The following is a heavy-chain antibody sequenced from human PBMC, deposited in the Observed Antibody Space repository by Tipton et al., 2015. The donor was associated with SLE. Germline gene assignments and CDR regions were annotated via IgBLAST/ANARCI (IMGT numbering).Heavy chain of an antibody. CDR2: INHSGST. Sequence: TLSLTCTVSGGSISSSSYYWGWIRQPPGKGLEWIGEINHSGSTNYNPSLKSRVTISVDTSKNQFSLKLSSVTAADTAVYYCASLTPYSSSWTDRASNWFDPWGQGTLVTVSS. CDR1: GGSISSSSYY. D-gene: IGHD6-13*01. J-gene: IGHJ5*02. V-gene: IGHV4-39*07. CDR3: ASLTPYSSSWTDRASNWFDP.